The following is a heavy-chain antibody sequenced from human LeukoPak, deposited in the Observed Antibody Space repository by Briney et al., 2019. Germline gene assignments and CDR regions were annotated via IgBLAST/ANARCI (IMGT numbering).Heavy chain of an antibody. CDR3: AAGTAADY. CDR2: ISSSSSYT. CDR1: GFTFSNYN. J-gene: IGHJ4*02. V-gene: IGHV3-11*03. Sequence: GGSLRLSCAASGFTFSNYNMNWIRQAPGKGLEWISYISSSSSYTDYADSVKGRFTISRDNAQNALFLQMDSLRVEDTAVYYCAAGTAADYWGQGTRVTVSS. D-gene: IGHD6-13*01.